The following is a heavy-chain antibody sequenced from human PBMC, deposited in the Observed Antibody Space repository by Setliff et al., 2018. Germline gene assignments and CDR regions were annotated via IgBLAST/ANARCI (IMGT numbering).Heavy chain of an antibody. D-gene: IGHD3-10*01. V-gene: IGHV4-39*01. CDR1: GGSITSSTYY. Sequence: PSETLSLTCTVSGGSITSSTYYWGWIRQPPGKGLEWIGSVDYSGNTYHNPSLKSRVTMSADTSKNQFSLQVTSVTATDTAIYYCARHQFVGGYYGSVTYRHFDYWGQGILVTVSS. CDR3: ARHQFVGGYYGSVTYRHFDY. CDR2: VDYSGNT. J-gene: IGHJ4*02.